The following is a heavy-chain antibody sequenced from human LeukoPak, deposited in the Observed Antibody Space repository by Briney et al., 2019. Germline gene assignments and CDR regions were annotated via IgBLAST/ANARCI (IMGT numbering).Heavy chain of an antibody. Sequence: ASVKVSCKASGYTFTGYYMHWVRQAPGQGLEWMGWINPNSGDTNYAQKFQGRVTMTRDTSISTAYMKLNRLRSDDTAVYYCARDRDYCAGSFDSWGQGTLVTVSS. J-gene: IGHJ4*02. CDR1: GYTFTGYY. CDR3: ARDRDYCAGSFDS. CDR2: INPNSGDT. D-gene: IGHD3-10*01. V-gene: IGHV1-2*02.